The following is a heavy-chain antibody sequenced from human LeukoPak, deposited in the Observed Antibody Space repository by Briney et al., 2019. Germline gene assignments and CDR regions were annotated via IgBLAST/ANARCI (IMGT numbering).Heavy chain of an antibody. D-gene: IGHD1-26*01. CDR2: ISYDGSNE. V-gene: IGHV3-30-3*01. CDR1: GFTFDTYA. CDR3: AREGINSGNYRWWFDP. Sequence: GGSLRLSCAASGFTFDTYAFHWVRQAPGKGLEWVAGISYDGSNEHYADSVKGRFTISRDNSKNSLYLQMNSLITEDTAVYYCAREGINSGNYRWWFDPWGQGTLVTVSS. J-gene: IGHJ5*02.